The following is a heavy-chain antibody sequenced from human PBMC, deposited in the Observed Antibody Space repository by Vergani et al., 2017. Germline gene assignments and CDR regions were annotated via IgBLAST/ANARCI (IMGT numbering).Heavy chain of an antibody. Sequence: QVQLQESGPGLVKPSETLSLTCTVSGGSISSYYWSWIRQPPGKGLEWIGYIYYSGSTNYNPSLKSRVTISVDTSKNQFSLKLSSVTAADTAGHYCAGEVVPAGSVIYNWFDPWGQGTLVTVSS. V-gene: IGHV4-59*01. CDR2: IYYSGST. CDR3: AGEVVPAGSVIYNWFDP. D-gene: IGHD2-2*01. J-gene: IGHJ5*02. CDR1: GGSISSYY.